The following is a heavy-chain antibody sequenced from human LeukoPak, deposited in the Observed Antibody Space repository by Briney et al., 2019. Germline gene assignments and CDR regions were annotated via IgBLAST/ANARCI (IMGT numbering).Heavy chain of an antibody. CDR1: GGSFSGYY. CDR3: ARVKGFGELSHIDY. J-gene: IGHJ4*02. D-gene: IGHD3-10*01. V-gene: IGHV4-34*01. CDR2: INHSGST. Sequence: SETLSLTCAVYGGSFSGYYWSWIRQPPGKGLEWIGEINHSGSTNYNPSLKSRVTISVDTPKNQFSLKLSSVTAADTAVYHCARVKGFGELSHIDYWGQGTLVTVSS.